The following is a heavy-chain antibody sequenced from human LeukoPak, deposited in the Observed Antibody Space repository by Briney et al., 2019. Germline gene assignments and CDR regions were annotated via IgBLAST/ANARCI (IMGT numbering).Heavy chain of an antibody. CDR2: IYPGDSDT. J-gene: IGHJ4*02. D-gene: IGHD5-24*01. Sequence: GESLKISFKGSGYSFPSNWIGWVRQLPGKGLEWMGIIYPGDSDTRYSASFQGQVTISADKSISTAYPQWSSLQASDTAMYYCARRTRDGYNLDYWGQGTLVTVSS. V-gene: IGHV5-51*01. CDR1: GYSFPSNW. CDR3: ARRTRDGYNLDY.